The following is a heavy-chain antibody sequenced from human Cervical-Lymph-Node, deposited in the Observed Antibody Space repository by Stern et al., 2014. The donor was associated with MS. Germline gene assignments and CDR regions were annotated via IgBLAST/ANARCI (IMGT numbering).Heavy chain of an antibody. V-gene: IGHV1-69*01. Sequence: QMQLVQSGAEVKKPGSSVKVSCKASGGTFSSYAISWVRQAPGQGLEWMGGIIPIFGTANYAQKFQGRVTITADESTSTAYMELSSLRSEDTAVYYCARVRRDIVVVPAALRVYYYYGMDVWGQGTTVTVS. CDR2: IIPIFGTA. CDR1: GGTFSSYA. D-gene: IGHD2-2*01. J-gene: IGHJ6*02. CDR3: ARVRRDIVVVPAALRVYYYYGMDV.